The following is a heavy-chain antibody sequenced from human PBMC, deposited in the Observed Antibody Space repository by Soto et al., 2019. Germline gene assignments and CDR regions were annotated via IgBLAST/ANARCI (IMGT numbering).Heavy chain of an antibody. V-gene: IGHV3-64D*06. CDR2: ISSNGGST. CDR1: GCTFSSYA. CDR3: VKDVEYYDSSGYTYDAFDT. D-gene: IGHD3-22*01. Sequence: XGSLILSCSASGCTFSSYAMHWVRQAPGRGLEYVSAISSNGGSTYYADSVKGRFTISRDNSKNTLYLQMSSLRAEDTAVYYCVKDVEYYDSSGYTYDAFDTWGQGKMVTVSS. J-gene: IGHJ3*02.